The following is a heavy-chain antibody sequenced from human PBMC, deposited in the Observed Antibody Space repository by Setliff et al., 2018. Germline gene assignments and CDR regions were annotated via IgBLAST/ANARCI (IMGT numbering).Heavy chain of an antibody. D-gene: IGHD4-4*01. Sequence: ASVKVSCKASGYIFSAYHVHWVRQAPGQGPEWVGCIRPLRGDTKSAQKFQGRVTITADESTTTVFMELSNLRSEDTAVYFCARGLSTDTDSWGQGTLVTVSS. CDR3: ARGLSTDTDS. J-gene: IGHJ4*02. CDR2: IRPLRGDT. CDR1: GYIFSAYH. V-gene: IGHV1-2*02.